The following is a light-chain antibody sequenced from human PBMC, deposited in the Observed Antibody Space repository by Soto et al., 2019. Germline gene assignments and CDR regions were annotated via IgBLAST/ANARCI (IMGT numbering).Light chain of an antibody. CDR2: GAS. J-gene: IGKJ4*01. V-gene: IGKV3-20*01. CDR3: QQYGSSHPS. CDR1: QSVSSSY. Sequence: EIVLTQSPGTLSLSPGERATLSCRASQSVSSSYLAWYQQKPGQAPRLLIYGASSRATGIPDRFSGSGSGTDFTLTISSLEPEDFAVYYCQQYGSSHPSCGGGTKVEIK.